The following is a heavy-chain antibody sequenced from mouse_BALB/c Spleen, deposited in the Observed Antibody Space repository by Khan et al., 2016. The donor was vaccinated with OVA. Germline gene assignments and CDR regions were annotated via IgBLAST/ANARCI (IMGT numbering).Heavy chain of an antibody. J-gene: IGHJ2*01. CDR3: TRIYRSGFDY. CDR1: GYTFTGYF. CDR2: INPHIGET. D-gene: IGHD6-1*01. V-gene: IGHV1-20*02. Sequence: EVQLEESGPELVRPGASVKISCKASGYTFTGYFMNWVMQSPGKSLEWIGRINPHIGETFYNQRFKDKATLTVDESSSTAHMELRSLASEDSAVYYCTRIYRSGFDYWGQGTTLTVSS.